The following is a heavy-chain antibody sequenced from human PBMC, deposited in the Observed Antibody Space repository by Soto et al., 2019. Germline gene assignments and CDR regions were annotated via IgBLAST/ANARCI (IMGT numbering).Heavy chain of an antibody. Sequence: QVQLVQSGAEVKEPGASVKVSCKASGFTFQNYHMHWVRQAPGQGLEWMGIIHPSGDTTTYAQNFQGRLAMTRDTSTSTAYMELSSLTSEDTAVYYCAKDLWGSWTVDSWGQGTLITVS. CDR3: AKDLWGSWTVDS. D-gene: IGHD3-16*01. J-gene: IGHJ5*01. CDR2: IHPSGDTT. V-gene: IGHV1-46*02. CDR1: GFTFQNYH.